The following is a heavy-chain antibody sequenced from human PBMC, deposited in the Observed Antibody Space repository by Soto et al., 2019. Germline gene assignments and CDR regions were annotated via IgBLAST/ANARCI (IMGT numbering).Heavy chain of an antibody. Sequence: QVLLVQSSAEVKKPGSSVKVSCKASGGTFTSTAFGWVRQAPGQGLEWMGGIIPVLGTPNYAQKFQARLTVTADASTTTVHMELSSLRSDDTAVYYCASSAGLDHLLNYYGLNVWGQGTTVTVSS. J-gene: IGHJ6*02. D-gene: IGHD6-13*01. CDR1: GGTFTSTA. CDR3: ASSAGLDHLLNYYGLNV. CDR2: IIPVLGTP. V-gene: IGHV1-69*01.